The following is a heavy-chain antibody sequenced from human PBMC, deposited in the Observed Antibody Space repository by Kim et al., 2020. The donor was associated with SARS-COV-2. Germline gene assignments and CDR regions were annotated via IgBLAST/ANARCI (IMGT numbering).Heavy chain of an antibody. CDR3: ARGGRVGPRGAPFNWFDP. CDR1: GGSFSGYY. V-gene: IGHV4-34*01. Sequence: SETLSLTCAVYGGSFSGYYWSWIRQPPGKGLEWIGEINHSGSTNYNPSLKSRVTISVDTSKNQFSLKLSSVTAADTAVYYCARGGRVGPRGAPFNWFDPWGQGTLVTVSS. J-gene: IGHJ5*02. D-gene: IGHD1-26*01. CDR2: INHSGST.